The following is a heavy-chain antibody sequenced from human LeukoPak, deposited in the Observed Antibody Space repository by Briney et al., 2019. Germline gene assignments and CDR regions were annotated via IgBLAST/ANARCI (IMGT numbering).Heavy chain of an antibody. Sequence: GASVKVSCKASGYNFTSYGISWVRQAPGQGLEWMGWISAYNGNTNYAQKLQGRVTMTTDTSTSTAYMELRSLRSDDTAVYYCARVPNYYDSSGYCFFDYWGQGTLVTVSS. V-gene: IGHV1-18*01. D-gene: IGHD3-22*01. CDR1: GYNFTSYG. J-gene: IGHJ4*02. CDR2: ISAYNGNT. CDR3: ARVPNYYDSSGYCFFDY.